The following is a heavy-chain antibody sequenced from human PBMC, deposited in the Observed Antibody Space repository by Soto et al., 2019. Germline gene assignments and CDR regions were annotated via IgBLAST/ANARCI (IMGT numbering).Heavy chain of an antibody. CDR2: MNPNSGNT. CDR3: ARGRRCISTSCYEISYGMDV. CDR1: GYTFTSYD. Sequence: QVQLVQSGAEVKKPGASVKVSCKAPGYTFTSYDINWVRQATGQGLEWMGWMNPNSGNTGYAQKFQGRVTMTRNNSISTAYKELSSLRSEDTAVYYCARGRRCISTSCYEISYGMDVWGQGTTVTVSS. D-gene: IGHD2-2*01. J-gene: IGHJ6*02. V-gene: IGHV1-8*01.